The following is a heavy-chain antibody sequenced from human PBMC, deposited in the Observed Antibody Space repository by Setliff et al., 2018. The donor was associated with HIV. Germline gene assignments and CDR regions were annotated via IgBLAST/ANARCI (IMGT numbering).Heavy chain of an antibody. D-gene: IGHD1-26*01. CDR3: AATVDSVGPYCGMDV. J-gene: IGHJ6*02. V-gene: IGHV1-58*02. CDR2: IVVGSGTT. Sequence: GASVKVSCKASGFTFINSAMQWVRQARGQRLEWIGWIVVGSGTTNYAQRFQDRVTITRDMSTSTAYMELTSLRSEDTAVYYCAATVDSVGPYCGMDVWAKGPRSPSP. CDR1: GFTFINSA.